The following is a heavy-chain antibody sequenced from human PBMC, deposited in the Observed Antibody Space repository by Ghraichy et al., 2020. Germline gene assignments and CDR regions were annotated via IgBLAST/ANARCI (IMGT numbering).Heavy chain of an antibody. D-gene: IGHD3-3*01. J-gene: IGHJ5*02. CDR2: INHSGST. V-gene: IGHV4-34*01. CDR1: GGSFSGYY. CDR3: ARGITIFGVVPRRWFDP. Sequence: SETLSLTCAVYGGSFSGYYWSWIRQPPGKGLEWIGEINHSGSTNYNPSLKSRVTISVDTSKNQFSLKLSSVTAADTAVYYCARGITIFGVVPRRWFDPWGQGTLVTVSS.